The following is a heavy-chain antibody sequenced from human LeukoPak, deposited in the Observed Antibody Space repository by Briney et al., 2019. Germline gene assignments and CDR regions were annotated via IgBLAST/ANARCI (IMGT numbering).Heavy chain of an antibody. D-gene: IGHD4-17*01. CDR2: IYSGGST. CDR3: ARDQGRAYGDYVVLGPRDH. CDR1: GFTVSTNY. V-gene: IGHV3-66*01. Sequence: GGSLRLSCVASGFTVSTNYMSWIRQAPGKGLEWVSVIYSGGSTYYADSVKGRFTISRDNSKNTLYLQMNSLRAEDTAVYYCARDQGRAYGDYVVLGPRDHWGQGTLVTVSS. J-gene: IGHJ4*02.